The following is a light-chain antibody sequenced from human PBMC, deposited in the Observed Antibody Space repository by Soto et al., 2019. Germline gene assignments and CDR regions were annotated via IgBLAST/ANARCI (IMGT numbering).Light chain of an antibody. CDR1: DSISPW. V-gene: IGKV1-5*01. Sequence: DIQMTQSPSTMSASLAYRFTITCRASDSISPWVAWYQQKPGKAPKLLIYAASTLQSGVPSRFSGSGSGTDFTLTISRLEPEDFAVYYCQQYGSSLTFGGGTKVDIK. J-gene: IGKJ4*01. CDR2: AAS. CDR3: QQYGSSLT.